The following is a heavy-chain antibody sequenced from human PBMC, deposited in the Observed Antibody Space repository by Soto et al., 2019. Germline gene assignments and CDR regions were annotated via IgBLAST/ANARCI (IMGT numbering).Heavy chain of an antibody. D-gene: IGHD1-26*01. J-gene: IGHJ6*02. CDR2: ISYDGSNK. CDR1: GFTFSSYA. Sequence: QLQLVESGGGVVQPGRSLRLSCAASGFTFSSYAMHWVRQAPGKGLGWVAVISYDGSNKYYADSVKGRFTISRDNSKNTLYLQMNSLRAEDTAVYYCARALGGATTNRNYYGMDVWGQGTTVTVSS. CDR3: ARALGGATTNRNYYGMDV. V-gene: IGHV3-30-3*01.